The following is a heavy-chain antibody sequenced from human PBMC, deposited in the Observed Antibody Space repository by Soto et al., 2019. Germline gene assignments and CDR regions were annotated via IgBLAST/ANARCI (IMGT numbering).Heavy chain of an antibody. J-gene: IGHJ6*02. D-gene: IGHD6-13*01. CDR2: MNPINGAT. CDR3: GRGPSPRAPAGGTPYYYAMDV. CDR1: GYDFTACD. V-gene: IGHV1-8*02. Sequence: ASVKVSCKASGYDFTACDINWVRQASGQGLEWMGWMNPINGATGSARRFQGRVSMTRNTATGTAYLELTRLRSDDTAVYYCGRGPSPRAPAGGTPYYYAMDVWGQ.